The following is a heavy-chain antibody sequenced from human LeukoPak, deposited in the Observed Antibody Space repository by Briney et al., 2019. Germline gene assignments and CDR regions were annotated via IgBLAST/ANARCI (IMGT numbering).Heavy chain of an antibody. CDR1: GGSISSYY. V-gene: IGHV4-59*01. CDR3: ARVSGYNWNFDY. Sequence: SETLSLTCTVSGGSISSYYWSWIRQPPGKGLEWIGYIYYSGSTNYNPSLKSRVTISVDTSKNQFSLKLSSVTAADTAVYYCARVSGYNWNFDYWGQGTLVTVSS. CDR2: IYYSGST. D-gene: IGHD5-24*01. J-gene: IGHJ4*02.